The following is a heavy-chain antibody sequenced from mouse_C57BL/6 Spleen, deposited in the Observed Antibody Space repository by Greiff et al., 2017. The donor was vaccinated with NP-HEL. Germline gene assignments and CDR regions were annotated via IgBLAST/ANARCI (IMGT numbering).Heavy chain of an antibody. CDR1: GYAFSSSW. J-gene: IGHJ2*01. CDR3: AREGDYGNFDY. CDR2: IYPGDGDT. D-gene: IGHD2-1*01. Sequence: VQLQQSGPELVKPGASVKISCKASGYAFSSSWMNWVKQRPGKGLEWIGRIYPGDGDTNYNGKFKGKATLTADKSSSTAYMQLSSLTSEDSAVYFCAREGDYGNFDYWGQGTTLTVSS. V-gene: IGHV1-82*01.